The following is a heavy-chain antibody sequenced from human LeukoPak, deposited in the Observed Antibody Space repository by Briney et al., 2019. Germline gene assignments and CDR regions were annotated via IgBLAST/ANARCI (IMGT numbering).Heavy chain of an antibody. CDR2: ISAYNGNT. CDR3: ASPQTSRGVFDI. V-gene: IGHV1-18*01. CDR1: GYTFTSYG. J-gene: IGHJ3*02. D-gene: IGHD2-8*02. Sequence: ASVKVSCKASGYTFTSYGISWVRQAPGQGLEWMGWISAYNGNTNYAQKLQGRVTITADKSTSTAYMELSSLGSEDTAVYYCASPQTSRGVFDIWGQGTMVTVSS.